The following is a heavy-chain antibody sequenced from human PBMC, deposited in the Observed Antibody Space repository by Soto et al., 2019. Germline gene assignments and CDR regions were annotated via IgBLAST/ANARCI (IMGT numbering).Heavy chain of an antibody. V-gene: IGHV4-59*01. CDR3: AREIGYSYDGRYAFDI. Sequence: SETLSLTCTVSGGSISSYYWSWIRQPPGKGLEWIGYIYYSGSTNYNPSLKSRVTISVDTSKNQFSLKLSSVTAADTAVYYCAREIGYSYDGRYAFDIWGQGTMVTVSS. CDR1: GGSISSYY. D-gene: IGHD5-18*01. CDR2: IYYSGST. J-gene: IGHJ3*02.